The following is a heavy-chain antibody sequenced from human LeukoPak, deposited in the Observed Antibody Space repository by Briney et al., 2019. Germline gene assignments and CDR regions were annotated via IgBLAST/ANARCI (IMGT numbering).Heavy chain of an antibody. CDR3: ARGNYYYTSGYYPDY. J-gene: IGHJ4*02. D-gene: IGHD3-22*01. V-gene: IGHV1-2*02. CDR1: GYTFTGYY. CDR2: INPKSGGA. Sequence: ASVKVSCKASGYTFTGYYMHWVRQAPGQGLEWMGWINPKSGGANYAQKFQGRVTMTRDTSISTAYMELSRLRSDDTAVYYCARGNYYYTSGYYPDYWGQGTLVTVSS.